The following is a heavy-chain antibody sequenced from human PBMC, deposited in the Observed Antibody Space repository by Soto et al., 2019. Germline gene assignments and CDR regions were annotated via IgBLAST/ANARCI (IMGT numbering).Heavy chain of an antibody. CDR3: ARLTSGYTSSWYYGMDV. Sequence: QVQLVESGGGVVQPGRSLRLSCAASGFTFSSSGMHWVRQAPGKGLEWVAVISYDENNKHYVDSVKGRFTISRDNSKNALSLQMNTLRAEDTAVYDCARLTSGYTSSWYYGMDVGGQGTTVTVSS. CDR2: ISYDENNK. J-gene: IGHJ6*02. V-gene: IGHV3-30*03. D-gene: IGHD6-13*01. CDR1: GFTFSSSG.